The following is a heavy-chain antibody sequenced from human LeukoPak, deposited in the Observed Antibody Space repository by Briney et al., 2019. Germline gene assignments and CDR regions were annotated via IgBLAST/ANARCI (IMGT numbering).Heavy chain of an antibody. CDR3: AKDVPPNVVVAGAMFDY. J-gene: IGHJ4*02. V-gene: IGHV3-23*01. CDR2: ISGDGVNT. CDR1: GFTFRSYA. D-gene: IGHD2-2*01. Sequence: GGSLRLSCAASGFTFRSYAMSWVRQAPGKGLEWVSTISGDGVNTHYADSVKGRHTISRDNSKNTLYLQMNSLSGEDTALYYCAKDVPPNVVVAGAMFDYWGQGTLVTVSS.